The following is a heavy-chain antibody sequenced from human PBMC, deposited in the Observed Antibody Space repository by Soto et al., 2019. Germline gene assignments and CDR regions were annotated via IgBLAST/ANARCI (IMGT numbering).Heavy chain of an antibody. D-gene: IGHD2-21*02. V-gene: IGHV4-59*01. CDR1: GGSISSYY. Sequence: SETLSLTCTVSGGSISSYYWSWIRQPPGKGLEWIGYIYYSGSTNYNPSLKSRVTISVDTSKNQFSLKLSSVTAADTAVYYCARELPYCGGDCVNWFDPWGQGTLVTVSS. J-gene: IGHJ5*02. CDR2: IYYSGST. CDR3: ARELPYCGGDCVNWFDP.